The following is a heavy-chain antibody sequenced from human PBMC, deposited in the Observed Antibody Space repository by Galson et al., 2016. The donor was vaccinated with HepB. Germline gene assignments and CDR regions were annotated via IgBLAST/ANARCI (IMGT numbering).Heavy chain of an antibody. CDR3: ARVSDGYNTAPVDH. V-gene: IGHV3-66*01. D-gene: IGHD5-24*01. J-gene: IGHJ4*02. CDR1: GFTVSSNY. CDR2: IYSGGST. Sequence: SLRLSCAAPGFTVSSNYMTWVRQAPGKGLEWVSVIYSGGSTYYADSVKGRFTISRDNSKNTLYLQMNSLSAEDTAVYSCARVSDGYNTAPVDHWGQGTLVTVSS.